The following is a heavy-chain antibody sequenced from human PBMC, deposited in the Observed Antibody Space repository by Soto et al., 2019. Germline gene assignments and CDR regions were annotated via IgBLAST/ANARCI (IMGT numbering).Heavy chain of an antibody. CDR3: AKDSSAAFDY. J-gene: IGHJ4*02. D-gene: IGHD6-25*01. Sequence: QVQLVESGGGVVQPGGSLRLSCVDSGFTLRTSGMHWVRQAPSKGLEWVAVISHDGSNQFYAESVKGRFTISRDNSKNMLYLQMNSLRADDSAVYFCAKDSSAAFDYWGQGTVVTVSS. CDR2: ISHDGSNQ. V-gene: IGHV3-30*18. CDR1: GFTLRTSG.